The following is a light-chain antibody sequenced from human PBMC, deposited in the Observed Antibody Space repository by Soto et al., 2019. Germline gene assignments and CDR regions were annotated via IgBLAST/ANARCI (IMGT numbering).Light chain of an antibody. CDR2: GAS. CDR1: QSVSSSY. J-gene: IGKJ1*01. CDR3: QQYGSSPWT. V-gene: IGKV3-20*01. Sequence: VMTQSPATLAVSPGDRATRSCRASQSVSSSYLAWYQQKPCQSPRLLIYGASSRATGIPDRFSGSGSGTDFTLTISRLEPEDFAVYYCQQYGSSPWTFGQGTKVDIK.